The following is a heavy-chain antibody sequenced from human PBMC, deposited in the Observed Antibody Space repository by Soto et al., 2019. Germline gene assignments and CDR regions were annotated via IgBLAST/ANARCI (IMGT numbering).Heavy chain of an antibody. J-gene: IGHJ6*02. CDR3: ATPTTVTKWGPHGMDV. V-gene: IGHV1-24*01. CDR2: FDPEDGET. Sequence: ASVKVSCKVSGYTLTELSMHWVRQAPGKGLEWMGGFDPEDGETIYAQKFQGRVTMTEDTSTDTAYMELSSLRSEDTDVYYCATPTTVTKWGPHGMDVWGQGNTVTVXS. D-gene: IGHD4-4*01. CDR1: GYTLTELS.